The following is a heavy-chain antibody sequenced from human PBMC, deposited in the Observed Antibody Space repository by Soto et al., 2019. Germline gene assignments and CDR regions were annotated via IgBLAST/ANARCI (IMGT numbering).Heavy chain of an antibody. V-gene: IGHV3-23*01. CDR3: ANDVLTGYFDF. Sequence: EVQLLESGGGLVQPGGSLRLSCAASGFTFSSYAMSWVRQAPGEGLEWVSGIGGNGGATYCADSVKGRFTISRDNSKNTLYLKMNSLRAEDTAIYYCANDVLTGYFDFWGQGTLVTVSS. J-gene: IGHJ4*02. CDR1: GFTFSSYA. D-gene: IGHD3-9*01. CDR2: IGGNGGAT.